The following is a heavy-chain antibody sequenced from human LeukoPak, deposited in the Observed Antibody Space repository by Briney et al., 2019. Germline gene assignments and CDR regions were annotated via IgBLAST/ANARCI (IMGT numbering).Heavy chain of an antibody. CDR1: GFTFSSYA. CDR2: INSDGSST. Sequence: GGSLRLSCSASGFTFSSYAMHWVRQAPGKGLVWVSGINSDGSSTNYADSVKGRFTISRDNAKNTLYLQMDSLIDEDTAIYYCGLSMVRALSPDYWGQGTLVTVSS. J-gene: IGHJ4*02. D-gene: IGHD3-10*01. CDR3: GLSMVRALSPDY. V-gene: IGHV3-74*01.